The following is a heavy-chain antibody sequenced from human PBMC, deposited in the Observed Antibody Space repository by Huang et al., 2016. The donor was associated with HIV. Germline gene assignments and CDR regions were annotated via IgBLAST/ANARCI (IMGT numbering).Heavy chain of an antibody. CDR2: VKSNTDGGTA. Sequence: EVQLVESGGGLVKPGGSLRLSCAASGFAFSNAWMSWVRPAPGKGLEGVGRVKSNTDGGTADYATPVQGRFSLSRDDSKQTVYLHMNSLRIEDTGIYYCSTHYYGSGTYSHWGRGTVVAVSS. V-gene: IGHV3-15*01. CDR3: STHYYGSGTYSH. J-gene: IGHJ4*02. CDR1: GFAFSNAW. D-gene: IGHD3-10*01.